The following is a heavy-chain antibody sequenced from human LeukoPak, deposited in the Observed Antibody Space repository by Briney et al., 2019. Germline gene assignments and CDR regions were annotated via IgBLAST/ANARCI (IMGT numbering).Heavy chain of an antibody. Sequence: GASVKVSCKASGYTFTGYYMHWVRQAPGQVLEWMGWINPNSGGTNYAQKFQGRVTMTRDTSISTAYMELSRLRSDDTAVYYCARFNSLEQQLLKDYWGQGTLVTVSS. CDR2: INPNSGGT. CDR1: GYTFTGYY. V-gene: IGHV1-2*02. D-gene: IGHD6-13*01. J-gene: IGHJ4*02. CDR3: ARFNSLEQQLLKDY.